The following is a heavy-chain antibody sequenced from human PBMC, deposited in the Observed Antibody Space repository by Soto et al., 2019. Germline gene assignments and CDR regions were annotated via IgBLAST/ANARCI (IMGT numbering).Heavy chain of an antibody. V-gene: IGHV3-30-3*01. J-gene: IGHJ6*02. CDR3: AREAGDGYNHYFYSGMDX. CDR1: GFTFSSYA. CDR2: ISYDGSNK. Sequence: GGSLRLSFAASGFTFSSYAMHWVRQAPGKGLEGVAFISYDGSNKYYADSVKGRFTISRDNSKNTLYLQMNSLRAEDTAVYYCAREAGDGYNHYFYSGMDXWGQGTTVTVS. D-gene: IGHD5-12*01.